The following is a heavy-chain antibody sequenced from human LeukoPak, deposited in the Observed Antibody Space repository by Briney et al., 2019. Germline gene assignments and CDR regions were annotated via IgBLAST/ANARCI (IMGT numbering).Heavy chain of an antibody. CDR3: ARDSLLRGYSYGFFYFDY. J-gene: IGHJ4*02. Sequence: PSETLSLTCTVSGGSISSYYWSWIRQPAGKGLEWIGRIYTSGSTNYNPSLKSRVTMSVDTYKNQFSLQLSSVPAADTAVYYCARDSLLRGYSYGFFYFDYWGQGTLVTVSS. CDR2: IYTSGST. CDR1: GGSISSYY. V-gene: IGHV4-4*07. D-gene: IGHD5-18*01.